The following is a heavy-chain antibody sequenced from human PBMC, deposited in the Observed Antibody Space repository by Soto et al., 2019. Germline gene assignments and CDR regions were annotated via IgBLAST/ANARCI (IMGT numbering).Heavy chain of an antibody. V-gene: IGHV3-30*18. CDR1: GFTFSSYG. J-gene: IGHJ6*02. CDR2: ISYDGSNK. Sequence: PGGSLRLSCAASGFTFSSYGMHWVRQAPGKGLEWVAVISYDGSNKYYADSVKGRFTISRDNSKNTLYLQMNSLRAEDTAVYYCAKNGLAQYYYYGMDVWGQGTTVTVSS. CDR3: AKNGLAQYYYYGMDV. D-gene: IGHD6-6*01.